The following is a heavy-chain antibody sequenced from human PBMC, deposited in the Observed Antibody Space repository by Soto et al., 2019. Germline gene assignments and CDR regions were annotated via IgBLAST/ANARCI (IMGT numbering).Heavy chain of an antibody. D-gene: IGHD3-10*01. Sequence: PGGSLRLSCAASGFTFSSYAMSWVRQAPGKGLEWVSAISGSGGSTYYADSVKGRFTISRDNSKNTLYLQMNSLRAEDTAVYYCATKVLGPPLITMVRGVIAHLNGMDVWGQGTTVTVSS. CDR2: ISGSGGST. CDR3: ATKVLGPPLITMVRGVIAHLNGMDV. CDR1: GFTFSSYA. V-gene: IGHV3-23*01. J-gene: IGHJ6*02.